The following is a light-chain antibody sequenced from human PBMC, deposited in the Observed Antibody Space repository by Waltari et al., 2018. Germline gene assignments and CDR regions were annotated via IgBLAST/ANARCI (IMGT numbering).Light chain of an antibody. CDR3: QSYDSSNWV. CDR1: TSHLRRNF. J-gene: IGLJ3*02. CDR2: DNN. Sequence: QSVFTQPPSVSAAPGRRVTIPCPGSTSHLRRNFLSWYHPLPGAAPTLLIYDNNKRASEIPARFSGSKSANTASLTISGLLPEDEADYYCQSYDSSNWVFGGGTKLTVL. V-gene: IGLV1-51*01.